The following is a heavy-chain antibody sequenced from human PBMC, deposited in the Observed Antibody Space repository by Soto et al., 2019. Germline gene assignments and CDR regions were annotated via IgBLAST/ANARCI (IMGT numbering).Heavy chain of an antibody. D-gene: IGHD3-3*01. J-gene: IGHJ6*02. CDR1: GYSFTTYW. CDR2: IHPGESDT. Sequence: PGDSLKISNQSYGYSFTTYWIALVRQLTGKGLEWMGSIHPGESDTRYSPSFQGQVTISADTSISTAYLQWSSLKASDSGMYYCARRLKDDSGSSPYYSAFDGWGRGNTVTFS. CDR3: ARRLKDDSGSSPYYSAFDG. V-gene: IGHV5-51*01.